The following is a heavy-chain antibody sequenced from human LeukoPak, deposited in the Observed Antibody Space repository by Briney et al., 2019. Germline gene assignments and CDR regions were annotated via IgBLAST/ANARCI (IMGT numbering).Heavy chain of an antibody. CDR2: INPNSGGT. J-gene: IGHJ4*02. D-gene: IGHD1-26*01. Sequence: ASVKVSCKASGYTLTGYYMHWVRQAPGQGLEWMGWINPNSGGTNYAQKFQGRVTMTRDTSISTAYMELSRLRSDDTAVYYCARFVGATNFFDYWGQGTLVTVSS. CDR1: GYTLTGYY. CDR3: ARFVGATNFFDY. V-gene: IGHV1-2*02.